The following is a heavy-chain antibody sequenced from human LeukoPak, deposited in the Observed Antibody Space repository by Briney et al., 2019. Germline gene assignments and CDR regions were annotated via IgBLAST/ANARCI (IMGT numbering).Heavy chain of an antibody. CDR3: ARSVSWGLFVRDDAFDI. J-gene: IGHJ3*02. CDR1: GGSISSSRYY. V-gene: IGHV4-39*07. D-gene: IGHD2-21*01. CDR2: IYYSGST. Sequence: PSETLSLTCTVSGGSISSSRYYWAWIRHPPGKGLEWIGSIYYSGSTYHNPSLKSRVTTSVNTYKKQSSLKLRSVTAGDTAVYYCARSVSWGLFVRDDAFDIWGQGTMVTVSS.